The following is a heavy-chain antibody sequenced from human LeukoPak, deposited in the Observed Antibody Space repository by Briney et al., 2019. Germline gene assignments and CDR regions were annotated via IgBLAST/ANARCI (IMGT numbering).Heavy chain of an antibody. Sequence: SETLSLTCTVSGGSISGWYWSWIRQPPGKGLEWIGNIYGSGYTNYNPSLKSRVTMSIDTSKNHFSLKLTSVTAADTATYYCARETSLAGSASGLGFNHWGQGILVSVSS. CDR3: ARETSLAGSASGLGFNH. D-gene: IGHD6-19*01. CDR2: IYGSGYT. V-gene: IGHV4-59*01. J-gene: IGHJ4*02. CDR1: GGSISGWY.